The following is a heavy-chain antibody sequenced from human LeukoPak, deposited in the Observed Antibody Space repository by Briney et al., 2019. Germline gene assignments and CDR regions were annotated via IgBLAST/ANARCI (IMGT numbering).Heavy chain of an antibody. CDR3: AREVVPHDYSLIGAYYFDY. Sequence: GASVKVSCKASGYTFNRYGISWVRQAPGQGLEWMGWISTYNGNTNYAQKFQGRVTITADESTSTAYMELSSLRSEDTAVYYCAREVVPHDYSLIGAYYFDYWGQGTLVTVSS. CDR2: ISTYNGNT. J-gene: IGHJ4*02. CDR1: GYTFNRYG. V-gene: IGHV1-18*01. D-gene: IGHD4-11*01.